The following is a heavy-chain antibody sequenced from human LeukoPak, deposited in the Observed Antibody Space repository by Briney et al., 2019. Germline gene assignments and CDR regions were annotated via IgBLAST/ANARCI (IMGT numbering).Heavy chain of an antibody. CDR3: ASILPPEVEMATIAVDY. CDR2: IYHSGST. Sequence: SQTLSLTCAVSGGSISSGGYSWSWIRQPPGTGLEWIGYIYHSGSTYYNPSLKSQVTISVDRSKNQFSLKLSSVTAADTAVYYCASILPPEVEMATIAVDYWGQGTLVTVSS. V-gene: IGHV4-30-2*01. CDR1: GGSISSGGYS. D-gene: IGHD5-24*01. J-gene: IGHJ4*02.